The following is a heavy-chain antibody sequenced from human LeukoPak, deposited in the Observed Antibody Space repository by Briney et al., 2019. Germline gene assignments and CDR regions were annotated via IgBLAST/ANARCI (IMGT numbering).Heavy chain of an antibody. J-gene: IGHJ4*02. Sequence: SGPTLVKPTQTLTLTCTFSGFSLSTSGVGVGWIRQPPGKALEWLALIYWDDDKRYSPSLKSRLTITKDTSKNQVVLTMTSMDPVDTATYYCAHIPQLSSGWYSFDYWGQGTLVTVSS. V-gene: IGHV2-5*02. CDR1: GFSLSTSGVG. D-gene: IGHD6-19*01. CDR3: AHIPQLSSGWYSFDY. CDR2: IYWDDDK.